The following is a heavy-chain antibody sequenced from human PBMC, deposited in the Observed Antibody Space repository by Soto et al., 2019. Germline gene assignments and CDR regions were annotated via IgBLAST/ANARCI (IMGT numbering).Heavy chain of an antibody. Sequence: PSETLSLTCTISACSITSSRYYWGWIRQPPGKGLDCIGRIYYSGSTYYNPSLKSRVTISVDTSKNQFSLKLSSVTAADTAVYYCARWGDIVVVPAAMLHNSFDPWGQGTLVTVSS. CDR2: IYYSGST. D-gene: IGHD2-2*01. J-gene: IGHJ5*02. V-gene: IGHV4-39*01. CDR3: ARWGDIVVVPAAMLHNSFDP. CDR1: ACSITSSRYY.